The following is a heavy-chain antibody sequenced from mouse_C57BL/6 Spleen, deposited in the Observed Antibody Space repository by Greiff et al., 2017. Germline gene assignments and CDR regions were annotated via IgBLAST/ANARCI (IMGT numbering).Heavy chain of an antibody. J-gene: IGHJ1*03. CDR1: GYTFTSYW. V-gene: IGHV1-69*01. Sequence: QVQLQQPGAELVMPGASVKLSCKASGYTFTSYWMHWVKQRPGQGLEWIGEIDPSDSYTNYNQKFKGKSTLTVDKSSSTAYMQLSSLTSEDSAVYYCARATTMYVDVWGTGTTVTVSS. D-gene: IGHD2-12*01. CDR2: IDPSDSYT. CDR3: ARATTMYVDV.